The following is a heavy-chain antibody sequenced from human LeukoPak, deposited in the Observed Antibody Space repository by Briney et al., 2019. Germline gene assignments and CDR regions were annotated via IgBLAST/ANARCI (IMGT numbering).Heavy chain of an antibody. J-gene: IGHJ6*03. Sequence: GGSLRLSCAASGFTFSTYTMNWVRQAPGQGLKWVSSISSTSSYIYYADSVKGRFTISRDNAKNSLYLQMNSLRAEDTAMYYCARERRTTYGPYYYYYMDVWGKGTTVTVSS. V-gene: IGHV3-21*01. CDR3: ARERRTTYGPYYYYYMDV. D-gene: IGHD4-11*01. CDR2: ISSTSSYI. CDR1: GFTFSTYT.